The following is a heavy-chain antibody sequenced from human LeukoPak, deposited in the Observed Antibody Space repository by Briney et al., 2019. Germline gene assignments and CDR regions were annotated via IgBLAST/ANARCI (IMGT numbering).Heavy chain of an antibody. CDR2: ISGSGGST. Sequence: GGSLRLSCAASGFTFSSYSMNWVRQAPGKGLEWVSAISGSGGSTYYADSVKGRFTISRDNSKNTVYLQMNRLRAEDTAVYYCAREASGSYFHHWGQGTLVTVSS. CDR3: AREASGSYFHH. J-gene: IGHJ1*01. D-gene: IGHD1-26*01. V-gene: IGHV3-23*01. CDR1: GFTFSSYS.